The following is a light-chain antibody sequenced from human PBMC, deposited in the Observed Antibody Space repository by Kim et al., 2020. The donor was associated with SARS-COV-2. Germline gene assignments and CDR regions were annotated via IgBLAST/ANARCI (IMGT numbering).Light chain of an antibody. CDR2: KDT. Sequence: VSVSPGQTAWITCSGESLSNQYLYWYQHKPDQAPVLVIYKDTERPSGIPERFSGYSSGTLTISGVQAEDEADYYCQSADNSGTYPVFGGGTKVTVL. CDR1: SLSNQY. J-gene: IGLJ2*01. CDR3: QSADNSGTYPV. V-gene: IGLV3-25*03.